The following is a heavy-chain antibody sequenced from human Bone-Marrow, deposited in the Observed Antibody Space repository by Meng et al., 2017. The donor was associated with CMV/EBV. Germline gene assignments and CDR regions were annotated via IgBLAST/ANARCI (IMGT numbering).Heavy chain of an antibody. CDR3: AHPRGWAFDY. Sequence: QITLKDPVPLLVKPTQSPMLTCTFSGFSLSTSGVGVGWIRQPPGKALEWLALIYWDDDKRYSPSLKSRLTITKDTSKNQVVLTMTNMDPVDTATYYCAHPRGWAFDYWGQGTLVTVSS. J-gene: IGHJ4*02. V-gene: IGHV2-5*02. CDR1: GFSLSTSGVG. CDR2: IYWDDDK. D-gene: IGHD6-19*01.